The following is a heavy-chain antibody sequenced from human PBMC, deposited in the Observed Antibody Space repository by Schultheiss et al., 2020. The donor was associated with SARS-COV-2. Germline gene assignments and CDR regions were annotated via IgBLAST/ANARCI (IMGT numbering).Heavy chain of an antibody. CDR2: IWYDGSKQ. CDR1: GFTFSSYG. J-gene: IGHJ4*02. Sequence: GESLKISCAVSGFTFSSYGMHWVRQAPGRGLEWVAVIWYDGSKQYYADSVKGRFTVSRDNSKNTLYLQMNSLRAEDTAVYYCAKVLYTALVTPDYWGQGTLVTVSS. V-gene: IGHV3-33*06. CDR3: AKVLYTALVTPDY. D-gene: IGHD5-18*01.